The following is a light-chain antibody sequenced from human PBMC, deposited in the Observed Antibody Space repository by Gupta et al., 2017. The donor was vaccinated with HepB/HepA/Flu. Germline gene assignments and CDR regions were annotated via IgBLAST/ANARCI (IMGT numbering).Light chain of an antibody. V-gene: IGKV4-1*01. CDR2: CAS. CDR1: QSVLYSYNNKNF. Sequence: DIVMTQSPVSLPVSPGERATVNCKSSQSVLYSYNNKNFLAWYQQQRGQPPKLLINCASTLESGVPDRFNASGSGTDFTLTITNLQAEDVAVYYCQQFFNTPLTFGGGTKVEIK. J-gene: IGKJ4*01. CDR3: QQFFNTPLT.